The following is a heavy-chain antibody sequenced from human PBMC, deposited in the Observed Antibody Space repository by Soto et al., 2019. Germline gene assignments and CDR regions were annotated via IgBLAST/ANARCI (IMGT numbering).Heavy chain of an antibody. V-gene: IGHV4-30-2*01. D-gene: IGHD5-12*01. CDR3: AAGGGLPRYY. CDR2: IYHSGST. CDR1: GGSISSGGYS. J-gene: IGHJ4*02. Sequence: QLQLQESGSGLVKPSQTLSLTCAVSGGSISSGGYSWSWIRQPPGKGLEWIGYIYHSGSTYYNPSRNSRVTISVDRHNSQFSLKLSSVTAADTAVYYCAAGGGLPRYYWGQGTLVTVSS.